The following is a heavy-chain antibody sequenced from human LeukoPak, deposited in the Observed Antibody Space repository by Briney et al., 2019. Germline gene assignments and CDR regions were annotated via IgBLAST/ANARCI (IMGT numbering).Heavy chain of an antibody. D-gene: IGHD2-2*01. CDR1: GGPFSGYY. Sequence: PSETVSLTCDVYGGPFSGYYWSWIRQPPGKGLEWIGEINHSGSTNYNPSLKSRVTISVDTSKNQFSLKLSSVTAADTAVYYCARDIVVVPAAHALDYWGQGTLVTVSS. CDR2: INHSGST. J-gene: IGHJ4*02. V-gene: IGHV4-34*01. CDR3: ARDIVVVPAAHALDY.